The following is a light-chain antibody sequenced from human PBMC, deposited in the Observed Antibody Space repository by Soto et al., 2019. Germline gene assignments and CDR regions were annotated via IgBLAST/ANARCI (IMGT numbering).Light chain of an antibody. Sequence: DIQMTQSPASLSASVGDRVTITCRASQSISNWLAWYQQKPGKAPKLLIYDASSLKSGVPSRFSGSRSGTEFTLTISSLQPDDFATYYCQQYNSYLLTFGGGTKVDIK. CDR3: QQYNSYLLT. V-gene: IGKV1-5*01. CDR2: DAS. CDR1: QSISNW. J-gene: IGKJ4*01.